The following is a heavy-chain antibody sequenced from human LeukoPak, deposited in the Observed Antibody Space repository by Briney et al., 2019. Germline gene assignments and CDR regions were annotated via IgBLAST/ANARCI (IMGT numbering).Heavy chain of an antibody. Sequence: GASVKVSCKASGYTFSTYYLHWVRQAPGQGFEWMGILHPSSRGTTYAQTFEGRVTMTSDASTSTVYMELSRLRCEDTAVYYCAGSDCSGGSFSILDDWGQETLVTVSS. D-gene: IGHD2-15*01. CDR3: AGSDCSGGSFSILDD. CDR1: GYTFSTYY. CDR2: LHPSSRGT. V-gene: IGHV1-46*01. J-gene: IGHJ4*02.